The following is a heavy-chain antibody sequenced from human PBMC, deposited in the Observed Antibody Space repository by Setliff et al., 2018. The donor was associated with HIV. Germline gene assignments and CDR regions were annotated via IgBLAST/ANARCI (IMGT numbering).Heavy chain of an antibody. D-gene: IGHD6-13*01. CDR1: GFTFSNYW. CDR3: ARQGGRYSSPSY. J-gene: IGHJ4*02. CDR2: IKQDGSEK. V-gene: IGHV3-7*03. Sequence: GGSLRLSCAASGFTFSNYWMTWVRQAPGEGLEWLANIKQDGSEKNYVDSVKGRVTISRDNANNSLYPQMNSLRGEDTAVYYCARQGGRYSSPSYWGQGILVTVSS.